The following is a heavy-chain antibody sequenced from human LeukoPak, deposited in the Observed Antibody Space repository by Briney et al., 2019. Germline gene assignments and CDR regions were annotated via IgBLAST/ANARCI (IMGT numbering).Heavy chain of an antibody. CDR1: GFTFSSYE. V-gene: IGHV3-48*03. J-gene: IGHJ3*02. CDR2: ISSSGSTI. CDR3: ARIGFVDAFDI. Sequence: PGGSLRLSCAASGFTFSSYEMNWVRQAPGKGLEWVSYISSSGSTIYYADSVKGRFTISRDNAKNSLYLQMNSLRAEDTAVYYCARIGFVDAFDIWGQGTMVTVSS. D-gene: IGHD3-3*01.